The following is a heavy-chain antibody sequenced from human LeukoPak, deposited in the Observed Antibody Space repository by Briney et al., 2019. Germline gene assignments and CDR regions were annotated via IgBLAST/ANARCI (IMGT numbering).Heavy chain of an antibody. V-gene: IGHV3-30*04. CDR3: ARFQGGYFQH. CDR1: GFTFSSYA. Sequence: GGSLRLSCAASGFTFSSYAMHWVRQAPGKGLEWVAVISYDGSNKYYADSVKGRFTISRDNSKNTLYLQMNSLRAEDTAVYYCARFQGGYFQHWGQGTLVTVSS. J-gene: IGHJ1*01. D-gene: IGHD3-16*01. CDR2: ISYDGSNK.